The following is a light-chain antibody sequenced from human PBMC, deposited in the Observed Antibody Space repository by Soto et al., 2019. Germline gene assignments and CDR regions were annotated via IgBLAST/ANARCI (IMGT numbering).Light chain of an antibody. CDR2: SNN. V-gene: IGLV1-40*01. Sequence: QAVLTQPPSVSGAPGQRVTISCTGSNSNIGAGYDVHWYLQLPGTAPKLLVYSNNNRTSGVPDRFSGSKSGTSASLAITGLQAEDEADYYCQSYDSRLSAYVFGTGTKLTVL. J-gene: IGLJ1*01. CDR1: NSNIGAGYD. CDR3: QSYDSRLSAYV.